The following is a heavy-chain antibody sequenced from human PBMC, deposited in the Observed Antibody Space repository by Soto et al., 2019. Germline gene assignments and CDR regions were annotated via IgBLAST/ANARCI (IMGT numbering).Heavy chain of an antibody. V-gene: IGHV3-9*01. CDR1: GFTFDDYA. CDR2: ISWNSGSI. CDR3: AKGSIAVAVAGTVYFDY. D-gene: IGHD6-19*01. J-gene: IGHJ4*02. Sequence: GGSLRLSCAASGFTFDDYAMHWVRQAPGKGLEWVSGISWNSGSIGYADSVKGRFTISRDNAKNSLYLQMNSLRAEDTALYYCAKGSIAVAVAGTVYFDYWGQGTLVTVSS.